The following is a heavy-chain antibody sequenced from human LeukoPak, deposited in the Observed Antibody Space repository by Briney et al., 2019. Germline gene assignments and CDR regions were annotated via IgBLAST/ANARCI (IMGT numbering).Heavy chain of an antibody. V-gene: IGHV4-30-4*01. J-gene: IGHJ4*02. CDR2: IYYSGST. Sequence: SETLSLTCTVSGGSISSGDYYWSWIRQPPGKGLEWIGYIYYSGSTYYNPSLKSRVTISVDTSKNQFSLKLSSVTAADTAVYYCARANYYDSSLDYWGQGTLVTVSS. CDR1: GGSISSGDYY. CDR3: ARANYYDSSLDY. D-gene: IGHD3-22*01.